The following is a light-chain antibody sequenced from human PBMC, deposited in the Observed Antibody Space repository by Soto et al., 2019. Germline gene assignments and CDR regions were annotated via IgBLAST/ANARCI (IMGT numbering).Light chain of an antibody. Sequence: QSVLTQPPSVSGAPGQRVTISCTGSGSNIGAGYDVHWYQQLPGTAPKLLIYANSARPSGVPDRFSGSKSGTSASLAITGLQAEDEADNYCQSYDSSLSGRVVFGGGTKLTVL. V-gene: IGLV1-40*01. CDR3: QSYDSSLSGRVV. CDR1: GSNIGAGYD. CDR2: ANS. J-gene: IGLJ2*01.